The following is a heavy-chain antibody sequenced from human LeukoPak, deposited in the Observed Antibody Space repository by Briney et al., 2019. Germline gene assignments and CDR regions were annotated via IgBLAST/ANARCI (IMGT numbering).Heavy chain of an antibody. CDR3: ARDFAVAAHYFDY. V-gene: IGHV3-21*01. CDR1: KFTFSDYS. D-gene: IGHD6-19*01. Sequence: GGSLRLSCAASKFTFSDYSMSWVRQAPGKGLEWVSSISSIRNYIYYADSVKGRFTVSRDNAKNSLYLQMNSLRAEDTAVYYCARDFAVAAHYFDYWGQGTLVTVCS. J-gene: IGHJ4*02. CDR2: ISSIRNYI.